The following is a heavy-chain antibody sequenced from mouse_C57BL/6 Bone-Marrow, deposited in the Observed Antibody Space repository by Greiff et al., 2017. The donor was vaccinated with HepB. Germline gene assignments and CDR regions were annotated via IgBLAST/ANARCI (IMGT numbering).Heavy chain of an antibody. CDR1: GYTFTSYW. Sequence: QVHLQQPGAELVMPGASVKLSCKASGYTFTSYWMHWVKQRPGQGLEWIGEIDPSDSYTNYNQKFKGKSTLTVDKSSSTAYMQLSSLTSEDSAVYYCARDYDYYFDYWGQGTTLTVSS. J-gene: IGHJ2*01. CDR2: IDPSDSYT. V-gene: IGHV1-69*01. D-gene: IGHD2-4*01. CDR3: ARDYDYYFDY.